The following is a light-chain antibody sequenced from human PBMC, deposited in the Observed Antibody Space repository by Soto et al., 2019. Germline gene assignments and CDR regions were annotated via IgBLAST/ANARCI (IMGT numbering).Light chain of an antibody. V-gene: IGKV1-13*02. CDR2: DAS. CDR1: PAIASF. CDR3: QQYDSSPRT. J-gene: IGKJ1*01. Sequence: IQLTQSPSSLSSSLGERVTITCRASPAIASFLAWYQQKPGTAPKLLIYDASNLETGAPSRFSGSGSGTDFTLTISCLQSEDFAVYYCQQYDSSPRTFGQGTKVDIK.